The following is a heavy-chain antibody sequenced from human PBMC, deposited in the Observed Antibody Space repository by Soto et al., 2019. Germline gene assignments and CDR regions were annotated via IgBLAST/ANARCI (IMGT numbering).Heavy chain of an antibody. CDR2: IHTGGST. J-gene: IGHJ4*02. CDR1: GFSVGGNP. Sequence: VKLVESGGGLMQPGGSLRLSCAASGFSVGGNPMTWVRQAPGKGLEWVAVIHTGGSTFYADSVKGRFAISTDNSKNAMYLQMNSVRVGDTAMYFCAGGVNDDSWGQGTLVTVSS. CDR3: AGGVNDDS. D-gene: IGHD3-16*01. V-gene: IGHV3-53*01.